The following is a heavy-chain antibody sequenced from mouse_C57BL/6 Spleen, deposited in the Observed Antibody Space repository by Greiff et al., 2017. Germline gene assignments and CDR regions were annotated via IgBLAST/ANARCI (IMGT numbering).Heavy chain of an antibody. CDR1: GYAFSSYW. D-gene: IGHD1-1*01. CDR2: IYPGDGDT. Sequence: VQLQESGAELVKPGASVKISCKASGYAFSSYWMNWVKQRPGKGLEWIGQIYPGDGDTNYNGKFKGKATLTADKSSSTAYMQLSSLTSEDSAVYFCYYGSSPHYYAMDYWGQGTSVTVSS. CDR3: YYGSSPHYYAMDY. J-gene: IGHJ4*01. V-gene: IGHV1-80*01.